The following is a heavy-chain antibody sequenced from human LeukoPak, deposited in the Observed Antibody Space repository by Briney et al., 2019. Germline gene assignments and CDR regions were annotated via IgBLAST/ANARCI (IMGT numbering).Heavy chain of an antibody. D-gene: IGHD3/OR15-3a*01. J-gene: IGHJ4*02. V-gene: IGHV3-11*01. CDR1: GFTFSDYN. Sequence: GGSLRLSCAASGFTFSDYNMRWIRQAPGKGLEWVSSISRSGSTKYYADSVKGRFTISRDNAKNSLFLQMNSLRAEDTALYYCAKDLSSGTGRGFDYWGQGTLVTVSS. CDR3: AKDLSSGTGRGFDY. CDR2: ISRSGSTK.